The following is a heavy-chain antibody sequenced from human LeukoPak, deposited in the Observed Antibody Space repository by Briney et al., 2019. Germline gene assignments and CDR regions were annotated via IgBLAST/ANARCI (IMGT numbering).Heavy chain of an antibody. D-gene: IGHD4-17*01. J-gene: IGHJ5*02. CDR3: TRDDYGDL. V-gene: IGHV3-49*03. Sequence: GGSLRLSCTASGFTFGDYAMSWFRQAPGKGLEWVGFIRSKAYGGTTEYAASVKGRFTISRDDSKSLGYLQMNSLKTEDTAIYFCTRDDYGDLWGQGTLVTVSS. CDR1: GFTFGDYA. CDR2: IRSKAYGGTT.